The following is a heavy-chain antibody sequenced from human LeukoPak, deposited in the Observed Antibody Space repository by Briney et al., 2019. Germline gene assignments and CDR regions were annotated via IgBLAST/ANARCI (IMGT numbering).Heavy chain of an antibody. V-gene: IGHV4-34*01. D-gene: IGHD1-26*01. CDR2: INHSGST. Sequence: PSETLSLTCAVYGGSFSGYYWSWIRQPPGKGLEWIGEINHSGSTNYNPSLKSRVTISVDTSKNQFSLKLSSVTAADTAVYYCARGVSYGGGMDVWGQRTTVTVSS. CDR1: GGSFSGYY. CDR3: ARGVSYGGGMDV. J-gene: IGHJ6*02.